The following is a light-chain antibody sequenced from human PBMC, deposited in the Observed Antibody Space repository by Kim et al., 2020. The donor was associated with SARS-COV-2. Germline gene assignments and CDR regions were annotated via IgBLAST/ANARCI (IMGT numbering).Light chain of an antibody. J-gene: IGLJ2*01. CDR2: QDS. Sequence: SYELTQPPSVSVSPGQTASITCSGDKLGDKYACWYQQKPGHSPVLVIYQDSKRPSGIPERLSGSNSGNTATLTIGGTQAMDEADYYCQAWDSSTVVFGGGTQLTVL. CDR1: KLGDKY. CDR3: QAWDSSTVV. V-gene: IGLV3-1*01.